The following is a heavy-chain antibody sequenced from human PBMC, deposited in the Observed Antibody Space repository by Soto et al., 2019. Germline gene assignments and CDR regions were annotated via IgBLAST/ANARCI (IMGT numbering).Heavy chain of an antibody. CDR2: INHSGST. CDR1: GGSFSGYY. Sequence: SETLSLTCAVYGGSFSGYYWSWIRQPPGKGLEWIGEINHSGSTNYNPSLKSRVTISVDTSKNQFSLKLSSVTAADTAVYYCARAKAPLYSSSWYWFDPWGQGTLVTVSS. J-gene: IGHJ5*02. V-gene: IGHV4-34*01. D-gene: IGHD6-13*01. CDR3: ARAKAPLYSSSWYWFDP.